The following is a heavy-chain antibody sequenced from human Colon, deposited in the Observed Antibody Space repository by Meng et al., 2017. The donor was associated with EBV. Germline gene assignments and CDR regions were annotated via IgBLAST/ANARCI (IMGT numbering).Heavy chain of an antibody. CDR3: ARNYYFDY. CDR2: IYYTGST. J-gene: IGHJ4*02. V-gene: IGHV4-30-4*01. CDR1: GGSINSGDYY. Sequence: QVRLQVSGPGPVKPSQTLSLACTVSGGSINSGDYYWSWIRQPPGKGLEWIGYIYYTGSTYYNPSLKSRVTISMDTSKNQFSLRLSSVTAADTAVYYCARNYYFDYWGQGTLVTVSS.